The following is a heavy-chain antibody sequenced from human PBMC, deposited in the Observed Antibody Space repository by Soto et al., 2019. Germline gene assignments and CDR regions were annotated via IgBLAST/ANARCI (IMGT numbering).Heavy chain of an antibody. CDR2: IYSGGST. CDR1: GFTVSSNY. D-gene: IGHD6-13*01. CDR3: ARISSSSSWYQYFDY. Sequence: EVQLVETGGGLIQPGGSLRLSCAASGFTVSSNYMSWVRQAPGKGLEWVSVIYSGGSTYYADSVKGRFTISRDNSNNTLYLQMNSLRAEDTAVYYCARISSSSSWYQYFDYWGKGTLVTVSS. J-gene: IGHJ4*02. V-gene: IGHV3-53*02.